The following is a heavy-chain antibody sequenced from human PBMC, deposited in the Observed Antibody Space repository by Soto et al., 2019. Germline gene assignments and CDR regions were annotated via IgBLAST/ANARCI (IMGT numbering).Heavy chain of an antibody. D-gene: IGHD3-22*01. CDR2: IYHSGST. CDR3: ARGYYDSGGYRYVDY. V-gene: IGHV4-4*02. J-gene: IGHJ4*02. CDR1: GGSISSSNW. Sequence: PSETLSLTCAVSGGSISSSNWWSWVRQPLGKGLKWIGEIYHSGSTNYNPSLKSRVTISVDKSKNQFSLKLSSVTAADTAVYYCARGYYDSGGYRYVDYWGQGTLVTVSS.